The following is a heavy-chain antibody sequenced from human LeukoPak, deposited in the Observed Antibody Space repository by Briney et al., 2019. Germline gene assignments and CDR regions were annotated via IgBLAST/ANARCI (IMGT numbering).Heavy chain of an antibody. D-gene: IGHD4-23*01. V-gene: IGHV1-2*02. CDR1: GYTFTSYG. J-gene: IGHJ6*03. CDR3: ARDLGGLTVGNGYMDV. CDR2: INPNSGGT. Sequence: GASVNVSCKASGYTFTSYGISWVRRAPGQGLEWMGWINPNSGGTNYAQKFQGRVTMTRDTSISTAHMELSGLRSDDTAVYYCARDLGGLTVGNGYMDVWGEGTTVTVSS.